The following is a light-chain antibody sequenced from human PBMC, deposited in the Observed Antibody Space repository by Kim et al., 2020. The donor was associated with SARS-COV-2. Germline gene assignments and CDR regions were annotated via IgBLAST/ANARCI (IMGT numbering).Light chain of an antibody. CDR3: QTWDSRLV. V-gene: IGLV3-1*01. Sequence: VSVSPGQTATITCSGHELGKTYVAWYQQKAGQSPVVVIYQDNKLPSGVPERFSGSNSGNTATLTITGTQSMDEADYFCQTWDSRLVFGGGTKVTVL. CDR1: ELGKTY. J-gene: IGLJ3*02. CDR2: QDN.